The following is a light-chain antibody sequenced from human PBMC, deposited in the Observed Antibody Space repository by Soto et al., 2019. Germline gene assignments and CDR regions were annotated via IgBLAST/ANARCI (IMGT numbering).Light chain of an antibody. V-gene: IGLV1-40*01. CDR3: QCYDSSRSGVV. CDR2: GNS. CDR1: FSNIGAGYD. J-gene: IGLJ2*01. Sequence: QSVLTQPPSVSGAPGQRVTISCTGSFSNIGAGYDVHWYQQLPGTAPKLLIYGNSNRPSGVPDRFSGSKSGTSASLAITGLQAEDEADYYCQCYDSSRSGVVFGGGTKLTVL.